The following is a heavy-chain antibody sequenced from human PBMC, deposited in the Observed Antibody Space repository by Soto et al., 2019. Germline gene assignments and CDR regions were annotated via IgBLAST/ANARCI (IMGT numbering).Heavy chain of an antibody. CDR3: ARQSPDYLGSVGWFDP. V-gene: IGHV4-39*01. D-gene: IGHD1-26*01. Sequence: PSETLSLTCTVSGGSISSSSYYWVWIRQPPGKGLEWIGSIYYSGTTYYNPSLKSRVTISVDTSKNQSSLKLRSVTAADTAVYYCARQSPDYLGSVGWFDPWGQGTLVTVSS. J-gene: IGHJ5*02. CDR1: GGSISSSSYY. CDR2: IYYSGTT.